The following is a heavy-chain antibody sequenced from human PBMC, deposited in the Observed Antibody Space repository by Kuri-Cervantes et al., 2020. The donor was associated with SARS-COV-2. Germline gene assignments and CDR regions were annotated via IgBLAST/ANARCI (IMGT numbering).Heavy chain of an antibody. CDR1: GYTFTGYY. J-gene: IGHJ6*02. D-gene: IGHD2/OR15-2a*01. Sequence: ASVKVSCKASGYTFTGYYMHWVRQAPGQGLEWMGWINPNSGSTSYAQKFQGRVTMPRDTSTSTVYMELSSLRSEDTAVYYCARDAVLPIPPIQPWYYYGMDLWGQGTTVTVSS. CDR3: ARDAVLPIPPIQPWYYYGMDL. V-gene: IGHV1-46*01. CDR2: INPNSGST.